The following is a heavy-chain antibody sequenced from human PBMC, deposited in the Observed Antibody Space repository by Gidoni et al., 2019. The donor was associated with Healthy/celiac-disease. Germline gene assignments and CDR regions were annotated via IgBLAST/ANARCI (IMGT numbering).Heavy chain of an antibody. J-gene: IGHJ4*02. V-gene: IGHV3-13*01. CDR2: IGTAGDT. CDR1: GFTFSSYD. CDR3: ARYPFDY. Sequence: EVQLVESGGGLVQPGGSLSFSCAASGFTFSSYDKHGVRQATGKGLEWVSAIGTAGDTYYPGSVKGRFTISRENAKNSLYLQMNSLRAGDTAVYYCARYPFDYWGQGTLVTVSS.